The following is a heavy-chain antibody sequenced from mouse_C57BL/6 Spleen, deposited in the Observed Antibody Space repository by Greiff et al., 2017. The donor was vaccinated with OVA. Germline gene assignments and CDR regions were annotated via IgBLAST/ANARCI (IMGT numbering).Heavy chain of an antibody. D-gene: IGHD1-1*01. V-gene: IGHV5-9-1*02. Sequence: EVHLVESGEGLVKPGGSLKLSCAASGFTFSSYAMSWVRQTPEKRLEWVAYISSGGDYIYYADTVKGRFTISRDNARNTLYLQMSSLKSEDTAMYYCTRYYYGSSPSYWYFDVWGTGTTVTVSS. CDR1: GFTFSSYA. CDR2: ISSGGDYI. J-gene: IGHJ1*03. CDR3: TRYYYGSSPSYWYFDV.